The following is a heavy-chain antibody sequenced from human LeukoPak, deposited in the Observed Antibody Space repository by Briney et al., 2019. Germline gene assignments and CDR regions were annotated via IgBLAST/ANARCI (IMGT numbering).Heavy chain of an antibody. CDR1: GFTFSSYW. V-gene: IGHV3-7*01. CDR2: IKQDGSEK. Sequence: GGSLRPSCAASGFTFSSYWMSWVRQAPGKGLEWVANIKQDGSEKYYVDSVKGRFTISRDNAKNSLYLQMNSLRAEDTAVYYCARDLFIAAAGTAYYYYGMDVWGQGTTVTVSS. CDR3: ARDLFIAAAGTAYYYYGMDV. J-gene: IGHJ6*02. D-gene: IGHD6-13*01.